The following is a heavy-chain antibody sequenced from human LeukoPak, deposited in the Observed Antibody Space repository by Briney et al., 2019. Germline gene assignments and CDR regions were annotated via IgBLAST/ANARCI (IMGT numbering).Heavy chain of an antibody. CDR1: GFTFSSYA. Sequence: GXXLRLSCAASGFTFSSYAMSWVRQAPGKGLEWVSAISGSGGSTYYADSVKGRFTISRDNSKNTLYLQMNSLRAEDTAVYYCAKDLGITIFGVVQDAFDIWGQGTMVTVSS. V-gene: IGHV3-23*01. D-gene: IGHD3-3*01. CDR3: AKDLGITIFGVVQDAFDI. J-gene: IGHJ3*02. CDR2: ISGSGGST.